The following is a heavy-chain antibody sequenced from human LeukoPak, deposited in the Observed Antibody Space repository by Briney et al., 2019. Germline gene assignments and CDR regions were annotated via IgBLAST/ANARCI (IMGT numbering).Heavy chain of an antibody. D-gene: IGHD1-26*01. CDR2: ISYDVTNK. Sequence: PGRSLRLSCAASGFTFSSYAMHWVRQAPGKGLEWEAIISYDVTNKFYADTVKGRFTISRDNSKNTLYLQMNSLRTEDTAVYYCANGDSGSYSFDYWGQGTLVTVSS. J-gene: IGHJ4*02. V-gene: IGHV3-30*18. CDR3: ANGDSGSYSFDY. CDR1: GFTFSSYA.